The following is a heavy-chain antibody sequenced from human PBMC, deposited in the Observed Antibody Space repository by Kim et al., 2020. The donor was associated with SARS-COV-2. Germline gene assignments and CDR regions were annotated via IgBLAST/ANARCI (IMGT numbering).Heavy chain of an antibody. CDR2: ISYDGSNK. D-gene: IGHD2-15*01. V-gene: IGHV3-30*18. J-gene: IGHJ1*01. CDR1: GFTFSDYG. Sequence: GGSLRLSCAASGFTFSDYGMHWVRQAPGKGLEWVAIISYDGSNKYYADSVKGRFTISRDNSKNTLYMQMNSLRAEDTAVYYCAKAGGYCSAGNCYSNHWG. CDR3: AKAGGYCSAGNCYSNH.